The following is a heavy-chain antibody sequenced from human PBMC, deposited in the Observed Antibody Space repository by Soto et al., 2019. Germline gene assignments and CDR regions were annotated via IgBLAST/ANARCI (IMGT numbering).Heavy chain of an antibody. J-gene: IGHJ4*02. Sequence: GASVKVSCKASGGSFSSYAISWVRQAPGQGLEWMGGIIPIFDTANYAQKFQGRVTITADESTSTAYMEPSSLRSEDTAVYYCASGIGYCSSTSCYTGLFDYWGQGALVTVS. CDR2: IIPIFDTA. D-gene: IGHD2-2*02. CDR3: ASGIGYCSSTSCYTGLFDY. V-gene: IGHV1-69*13. CDR1: GGSFSSYA.